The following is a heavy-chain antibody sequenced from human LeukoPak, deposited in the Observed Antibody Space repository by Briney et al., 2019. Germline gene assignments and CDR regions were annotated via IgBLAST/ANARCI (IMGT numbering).Heavy chain of an antibody. CDR2: IIPIFGTA. Sequence: SVKVSCKASGGTFSSYAISWVRQAPGQGLEWMGGIIPIFGTANYAQKFQGRVTITSDESTSTAYMELRSLRSEDTAVYYCARGRYYGSGSYYFPAYYYYYMDVWGKGTTVTISS. CDR3: ARGRYYGSGSYYFPAYYYYYMDV. J-gene: IGHJ6*03. V-gene: IGHV1-69*13. D-gene: IGHD3-10*01. CDR1: GGTFSSYA.